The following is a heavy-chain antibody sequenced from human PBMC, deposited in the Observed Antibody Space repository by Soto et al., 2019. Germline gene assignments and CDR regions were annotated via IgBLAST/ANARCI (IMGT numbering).Heavy chain of an antibody. D-gene: IGHD2-21*02. CDR3: ARAPDCGEGYCYRHFDL. V-gene: IGHV3-11*01. CDR1: AFKFSDYY. CDR2: ISGSGDVI. Sequence: GGSLRLSCAASAFKFSDYYMSWVRQAPGKGLEWVSYISGSGDVIYYADSVKGRFTISRDNDKKSVHLQMDTLRAEDTALYYCARAPDCGEGYCYRHFDLWGQGTRVTVSS. J-gene: IGHJ4*02.